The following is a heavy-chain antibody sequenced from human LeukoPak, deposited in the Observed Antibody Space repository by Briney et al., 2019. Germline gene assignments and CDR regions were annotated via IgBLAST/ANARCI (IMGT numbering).Heavy chain of an antibody. V-gene: IGHV3-23*01. J-gene: IGHJ4*02. Sequence: PGGSLRLSCAASGVTFTSYAMSWVRQAPGQGLEWVSVISGSGGSTYYADSVKGRLTISRDNSKNTLNLQMNRLIAEDTAVYYCARRSSGRNEAPFDYWGQGTLVTVSS. D-gene: IGHD1-26*01. CDR2: ISGSGGST. CDR1: GVTFTSYA. CDR3: ARRSSGRNEAPFDY.